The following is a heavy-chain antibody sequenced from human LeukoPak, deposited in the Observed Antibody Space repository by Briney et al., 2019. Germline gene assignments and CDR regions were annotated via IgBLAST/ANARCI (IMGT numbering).Heavy chain of an antibody. D-gene: IGHD1-26*01. CDR1: GYTFTGYY. V-gene: IGHV1-2*02. CDR3: ATDEIVGATYQGGFDY. J-gene: IGHJ4*02. CDR2: INPNSGGT. Sequence: ASVKVSCKASGYTFTGYYMHWVRQAPGQGLEWMGWINPNSGGTNYAQKFQGRVTMTEDTSTDTAYMELSSLRSEDTAVYYCATDEIVGATYQGGFDYWGQGTLVTVSS.